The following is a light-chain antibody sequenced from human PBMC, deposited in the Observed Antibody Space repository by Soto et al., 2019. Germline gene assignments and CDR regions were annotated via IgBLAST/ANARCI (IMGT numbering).Light chain of an antibody. CDR3: QSYDSSLSGSGVV. Sequence: QAVVTQPPSVSGAPGQRATISCTGSSSNIGAGYDVHWYQQLPGTAPKLLIYGNSNRPSGVPDRFSGSKSGTSASLAITGLQAEDEADYYCQSYDSSLSGSGVVFGGGTKLTVL. J-gene: IGLJ2*01. V-gene: IGLV1-40*01. CDR2: GNS. CDR1: SSNIGAGYD.